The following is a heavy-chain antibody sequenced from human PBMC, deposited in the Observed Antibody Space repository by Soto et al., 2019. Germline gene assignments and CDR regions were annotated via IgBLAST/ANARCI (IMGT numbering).Heavy chain of an antibody. CDR2: IYPGDSDT. CDR3: ASSKDSHHCFDP. V-gene: IGHV5-51*01. J-gene: IGHJ5*02. Sequence: GESLKISCKGSGYSFTSYWIGWVRQMPGKGLECMGIIYPGDSDTRYSPSFQDQVTNSADKSISTAYLQWSSLTASTTAMDDCASSKDSHHCFDPWGKGSLVTVSS. CDR1: GYSFTSYW. D-gene: IGHD2-15*01.